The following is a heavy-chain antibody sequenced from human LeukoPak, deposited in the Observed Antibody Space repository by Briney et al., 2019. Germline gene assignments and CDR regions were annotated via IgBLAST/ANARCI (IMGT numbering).Heavy chain of an antibody. CDR3: ATDPPIAAAGGGAFDI. CDR2: FDPEDGET. V-gene: IGHV1-24*01. CDR1: GYTLTELS. Sequence: ASVKVSCKVSGYTLTELSMHWVRQAPGKGLEWMGGFDPEDGETIYAQKFQGRVTMTEDTSTDTAYMELSSLRSEDTAVYYCATDPPIAAAGGGAFDIWGQGTMVTVSS. D-gene: IGHD6-13*01. J-gene: IGHJ3*02.